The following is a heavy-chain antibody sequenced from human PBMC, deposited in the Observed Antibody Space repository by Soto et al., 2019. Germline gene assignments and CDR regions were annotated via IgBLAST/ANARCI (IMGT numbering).Heavy chain of an antibody. CDR2: INPSGGST. Sequence: QVQLVQSGAEVKKPGASVKVSCKASGYSFTTYYINWMRQAPGQGLEWMGIINPSGGSTTYAQKFQGRVTMPRDTSTRTFYMELSSLRSEDTAIYYCARDQRGAYDFWGQGSLVTVSS. CDR1: GYSFTTYY. CDR3: ARDQRGAYDF. D-gene: IGHD3-3*01. V-gene: IGHV1-46*01. J-gene: IGHJ4*02.